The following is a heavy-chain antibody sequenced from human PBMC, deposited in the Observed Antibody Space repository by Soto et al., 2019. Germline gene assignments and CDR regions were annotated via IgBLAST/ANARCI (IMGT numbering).Heavy chain of an antibody. Sequence: GGSLRLSCAASGFTFSSYAMSWVRQAPGKGLEWVSAISGSGGSTYYADSVKGRFTISRANSKNTLYLQMNSLRAEDTAVYYCAKGSVVVVAATRVYFDYWGQGTLVTVSS. CDR1: GFTFSSYA. V-gene: IGHV3-23*01. J-gene: IGHJ4*02. D-gene: IGHD2-15*01. CDR3: AKGSVVVVAATRVYFDY. CDR2: ISGSGGST.